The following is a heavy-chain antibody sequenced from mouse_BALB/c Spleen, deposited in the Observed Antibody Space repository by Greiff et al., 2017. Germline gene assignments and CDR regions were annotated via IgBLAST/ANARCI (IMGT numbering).Heavy chain of an antibody. V-gene: IGHV5-17*02. CDR2: ISSGSSTI. CDR1: GFTFSSFG. J-gene: IGHJ4*01. D-gene: IGHD2-1*01. CDR3: ARSYGNYNYAMDY. Sequence: DVQLVESGGGLVQPGGSRKLSCAASGFTFSSFGMHWVRQAPEKGLEWVAYISSGSSTIYYADTVKGRFTISRDNPKNTLFLQMTSLRSEDTAMYYCARSYGNYNYAMDYWGQGTSVTVSS.